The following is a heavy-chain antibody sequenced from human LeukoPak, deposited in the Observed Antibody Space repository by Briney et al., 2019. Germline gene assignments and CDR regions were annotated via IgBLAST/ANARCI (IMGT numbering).Heavy chain of an antibody. V-gene: IGHV1-18*01. J-gene: IGHJ4*02. Sequence: ASVKVSCKASGYTSTSYGISWVRQAPGQGLEWMGWISAYNGNTNYAQKLQGRVTMTTDTSTSTAYMELRSLRSDDTAVYYCATEITTVTTLSGYVYWGQGTLVTVSS. CDR1: GYTSTSYG. CDR2: ISAYNGNT. CDR3: ATEITTVTTLSGYVY. D-gene: IGHD4-17*01.